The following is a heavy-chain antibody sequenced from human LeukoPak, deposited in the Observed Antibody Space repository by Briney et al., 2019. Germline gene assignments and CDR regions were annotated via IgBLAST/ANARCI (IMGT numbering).Heavy chain of an antibody. CDR3: ASQRITLIQGSTDY. J-gene: IGHJ4*02. CDR2: ILDEGVEK. CDR1: GFTLSRKG. Sequence: PGGSLRLSCAPSGFTLSRKGMHDVRQAPDRGVEGVGVILDEGVEKYSAASVKGPFTISRDNSKNIVYLQMKSLRAEDPAVYYCASQRITLIQGSTDYWGQGTLVTVSS. D-gene: IGHD2-21*01. V-gene: IGHV3-33*01.